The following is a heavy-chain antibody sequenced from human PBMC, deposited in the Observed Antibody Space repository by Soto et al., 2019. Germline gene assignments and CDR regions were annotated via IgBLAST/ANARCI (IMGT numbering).Heavy chain of an antibody. V-gene: IGHV3-23*01. CDR1: GLTFSNYA. CDR2: MSGSSSTT. D-gene: IGHD1-7*01. J-gene: IGHJ4*02. Sequence: GGSLRLSCATSGLTFSNYAMSWVRQAPGGGLEWVSSMSGSSSTTYYADSVRGRFTTSRDRSKNTLYLQMSGLRAEDTALYYCAKNQERELPRVIDFWGQGTLVTVSS. CDR3: AKNQERELPRVIDF.